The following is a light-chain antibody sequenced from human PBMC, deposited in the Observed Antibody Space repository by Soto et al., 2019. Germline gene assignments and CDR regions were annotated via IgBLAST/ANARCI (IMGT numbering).Light chain of an antibody. CDR1: QSIKTW. V-gene: IGKV1-5*01. CDR3: QQYNSYSPL. CDR2: DAS. J-gene: IGKJ1*01. Sequence: DIQMTQSPSTLSASVGDTVTITCRASQSIKTWLAWHQQKPGKAPKLLIYDASTLESGVPSRFSGSGSGTDFTLTINNLQPDDFATYYCQQYNSYSPLFGQGTKVEFK.